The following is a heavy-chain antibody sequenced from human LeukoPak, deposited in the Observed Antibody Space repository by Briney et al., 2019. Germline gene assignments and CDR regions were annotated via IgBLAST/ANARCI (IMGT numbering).Heavy chain of an antibody. D-gene: IGHD1/OR15-1a*01. CDR3: ARDSNWNNGGFDY. CDR2: ISSSSSYI. J-gene: IGHJ4*02. CDR1: GFTFSSYS. V-gene: IGHV3-21*04. Sequence: GGSLRLSCAASGFTFSSYSMNWVRQAPGKGLEWVSSISSSSSYIYYADSVKGRFTISRDNAKNTLHLQMSSLRAEDTAIYYCARDSNWNNGGFDYWGQGTLVTVSA.